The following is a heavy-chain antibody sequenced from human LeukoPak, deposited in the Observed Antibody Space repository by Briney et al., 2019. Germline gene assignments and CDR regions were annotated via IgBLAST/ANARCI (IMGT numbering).Heavy chain of an antibody. CDR1: GYTFTSYG. J-gene: IGHJ6*03. V-gene: IGHV1-18*01. Sequence: ASVKVSCKASGYTFTSYGISWVRQAPGQGLGWMGWISAYNGNTNYAQKLQGRVTMTTDTSTSTAYMELRSLRSDDTAVYYCARRYCSSTSCYPRSCEGACYMDVWGKGTTVTVSS. CDR3: ARRYCSSTSCYPRSCEGACYMDV. D-gene: IGHD2-2*01. CDR2: ISAYNGNT.